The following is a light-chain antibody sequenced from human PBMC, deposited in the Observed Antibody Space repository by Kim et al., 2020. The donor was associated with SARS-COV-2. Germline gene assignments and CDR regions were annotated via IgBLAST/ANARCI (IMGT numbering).Light chain of an antibody. J-gene: IGLJ2*01. CDR3: NSRDSRGNPVV. Sequence: SSELTQDPAVSVALGQTVRITCQGDSLRSYYASWYQQKPGQAPVLVIYGKNNRPSGIPDRFSGSSSGNTASLTITGAQAEDEADHYCNSRDSRGNPVVFG. V-gene: IGLV3-19*01. CDR1: SLRSYY. CDR2: GKN.